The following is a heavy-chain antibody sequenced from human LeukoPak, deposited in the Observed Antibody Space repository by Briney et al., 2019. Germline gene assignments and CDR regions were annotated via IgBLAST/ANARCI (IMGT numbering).Heavy chain of an antibody. D-gene: IGHD3-10*01. Sequence: SETLSLTCAVYGGSFSGYYWSWIRQPPGKGLEWIGEINHSGSTNYNPSLKSRVTISIDKSKNHFSLNLTSVTAADTAVYYCARRYYGSGTNYFDYWGQGTLVTVSS. V-gene: IGHV4-34*01. CDR3: ARRYYGSGTNYFDY. CDR1: GGSFSGYY. CDR2: INHSGST. J-gene: IGHJ4*02.